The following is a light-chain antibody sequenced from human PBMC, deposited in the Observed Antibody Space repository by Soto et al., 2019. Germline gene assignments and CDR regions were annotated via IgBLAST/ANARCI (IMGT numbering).Light chain of an antibody. CDR1: QSISIW. Sequence: DIQMTQSPSTLSASVGDRVTITCRASQSISIWLAWHQQKPGKAPKLLIYAASTLQGGVPSRFSGSGSGTDFTLTISSLQPEDFATYYCQQLNSYPPTFGGGTKVDIK. CDR2: AAS. CDR3: QQLNSYPPT. V-gene: IGKV1-5*01. J-gene: IGKJ4*01.